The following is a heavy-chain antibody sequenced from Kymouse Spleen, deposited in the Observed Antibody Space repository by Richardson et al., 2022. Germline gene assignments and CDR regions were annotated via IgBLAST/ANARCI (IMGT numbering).Heavy chain of an antibody. CDR1: GFTFSSYW. CDR2: IKQDGSEK. Sequence: EVQLVESGGGLVQPGGSLRLSCAASGFTFSSYWMSWVRQAPGKGLEWVANIKQDGSEKYYVDSVKGRFTISRDNAKNSLYLQMNSLRAEDTAVYYCARFGYSSGWFFDYWGQGTLVTVSS. D-gene: IGHD6-19*01. V-gene: IGHV3-7*01. CDR3: ARFGYSSGWFFDY. J-gene: IGHJ4*02.